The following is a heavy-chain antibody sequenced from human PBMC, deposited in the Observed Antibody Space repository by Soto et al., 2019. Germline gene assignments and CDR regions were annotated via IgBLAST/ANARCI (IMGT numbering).Heavy chain of an antibody. D-gene: IGHD3-22*01. CDR2: ISYDGGNK. V-gene: IGHV3-30-3*01. J-gene: IGHJ4*02. CDR1: GFTFSSYA. CDR3: ARPLPDTYYYDSSGYSLDY. Sequence: QVQLVESGGGVVQPGRSLRLSCAASGFTFSSYAMHWVRQAPGRGLEGVAVISYDGGNKYYADSVKGRFTISRDNSKNTLYLQMNSLRAEDTAVYYCARPLPDTYYYDSSGYSLDYWGQGTLVTVSS.